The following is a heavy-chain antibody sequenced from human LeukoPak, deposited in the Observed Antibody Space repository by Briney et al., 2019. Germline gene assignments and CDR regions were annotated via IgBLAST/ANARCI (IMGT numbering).Heavy chain of an antibody. D-gene: IGHD3-22*01. V-gene: IGHV4-39*01. CDR1: GGSISSSRYY. J-gene: IGHJ5*02. CDR2: IYYSGST. CDR3: ARYWLSGAWFDP. Sequence: SETLSLTCTVSGGSISSSRYYWGWLRQPPGKGLEWIGSIYYSGSTYYNPSLKSRVTISVDTSKNQFSLKLSSVTAADTAVYYCARYWLSGAWFDPWGQGTLVTVSS.